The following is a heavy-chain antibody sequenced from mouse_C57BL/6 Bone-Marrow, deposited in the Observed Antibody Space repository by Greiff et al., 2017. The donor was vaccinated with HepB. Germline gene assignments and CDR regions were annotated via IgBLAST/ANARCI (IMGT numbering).Heavy chain of an antibody. CDR3: ATTVVDWGLYYFDY. D-gene: IGHD1-1*01. Sequence: QVQLQQPGAELVKPGASVKMSCKASGYTFTSYWITWVKQRPGQGLEWIGDMYPGSGSTNYNEKFKSKATLTVDTSSSTAYMQLSSLTSEDSAVYYCATTVVDWGLYYFDYWGQGTTLTVSS. V-gene: IGHV1-55*01. CDR2: MYPGSGST. CDR1: GYTFTSYW. J-gene: IGHJ2*01.